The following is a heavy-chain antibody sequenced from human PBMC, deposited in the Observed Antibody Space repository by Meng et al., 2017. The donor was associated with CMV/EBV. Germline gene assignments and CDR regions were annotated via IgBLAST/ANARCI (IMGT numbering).Heavy chain of an antibody. CDR2: IKSKTDGGTT. J-gene: IGHJ3*02. V-gene: IGHV3-15*01. CDR1: GFTFSNAW. Sequence: GESLMIPCAASGFTFSNAWMSWVRQAPGKGLEWVGRIKSKTDGGTTDYAAPVKGRFTISRDDSKNTLYLQMNSLKTEDTAVYYCTTDGRYYDFWSGYYLAFDIWGQGTMVTVSS. CDR3: TTDGRYYDFWSGYYLAFDI. D-gene: IGHD3-3*01.